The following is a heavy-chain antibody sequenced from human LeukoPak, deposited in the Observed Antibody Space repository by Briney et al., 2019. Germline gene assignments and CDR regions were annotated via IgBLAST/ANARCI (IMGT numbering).Heavy chain of an antibody. D-gene: IGHD3-10*01. V-gene: IGHV3-30*03. CDR1: GFTFSSYG. CDR2: ISYDGSNK. J-gene: IGHJ4*02. CDR3: ARGRLLWFGEFGDFDY. Sequence: GGSLRLSCAASGFTFSSYGMHWVRQAPGKGLEWVAVISYDGSNKYYADSVKGRFTISRDNAKNSLYLQMNSLRAEDTAVYYCARGRLLWFGEFGDFDYWGQGTLVTVSS.